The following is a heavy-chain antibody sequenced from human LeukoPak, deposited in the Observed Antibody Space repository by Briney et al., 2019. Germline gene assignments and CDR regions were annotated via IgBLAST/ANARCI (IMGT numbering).Heavy chain of an antibody. CDR1: GFTFNTYA. D-gene: IGHD3-22*01. J-gene: IGHJ4*02. CDR2: MTGLGGRT. CDR3: AKAWPDTYYYDSTGYYYLDY. Sequence: GGSLRLSCAASGFTFNTYAMSWVRQAPGKGLGWVSGMTGLGGRTYDADSVKGRFTISRDNSKNTLFLQMSSLRPEDTAVYYCAKAWPDTYYYDSTGYYYLDYWGQGTLVTVSS. V-gene: IGHV3-23*01.